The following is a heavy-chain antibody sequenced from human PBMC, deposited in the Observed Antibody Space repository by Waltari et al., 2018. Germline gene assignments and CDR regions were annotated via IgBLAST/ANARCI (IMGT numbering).Heavy chain of an antibody. Sequence: QVQLQESGPGLVKPSETLSLTCTVSGGSISSYYWSWIRQPPGKGLEWIGYIYYSGSTNYNPSLKSRVTISVDTSKNQFSLKLSSVTAADTAVYYCARVHPSGYDLQFDYWGQGTLVTVSS. V-gene: IGHV4-59*01. CDR2: IYYSGST. D-gene: IGHD5-12*01. CDR3: ARVHPSGYDLQFDY. CDR1: GGSISSYY. J-gene: IGHJ4*02.